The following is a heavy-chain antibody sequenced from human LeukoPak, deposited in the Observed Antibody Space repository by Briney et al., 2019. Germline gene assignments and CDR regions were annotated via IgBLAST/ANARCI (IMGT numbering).Heavy chain of an antibody. CDR1: GFTFSSYW. CDR2: INSDGSST. Sequence: PGGSLRLSCEASGFTFSSYWMHWVRQAPGKGLVWVSRINSDGSSTSYADSVKGRFTISRDNAKNTLYLQMNSLRAEDTAVYYCAKARAVKLWFGELLDYWGQGTLVTVSS. D-gene: IGHD3-10*01. CDR3: AKARAVKLWFGELLDY. V-gene: IGHV3-74*01. J-gene: IGHJ4*02.